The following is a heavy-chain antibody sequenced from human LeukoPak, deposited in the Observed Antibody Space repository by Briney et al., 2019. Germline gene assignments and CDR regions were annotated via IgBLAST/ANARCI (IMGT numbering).Heavy chain of an antibody. Sequence: PGGSLRLSCAASGFTFSTYAMSWVRQAPGKGLEWVSAISGSGGNTYYADSVRGRFIISRDNSKNTLYLQMNSLRAEDTAVYYCAKDESGGYGAPDYFDYWGQGTLVTVSS. V-gene: IGHV3-23*01. CDR3: AKDESGGYGAPDYFDY. CDR1: GFTFSTYA. J-gene: IGHJ4*02. CDR2: ISGSGGNT. D-gene: IGHD5-12*01.